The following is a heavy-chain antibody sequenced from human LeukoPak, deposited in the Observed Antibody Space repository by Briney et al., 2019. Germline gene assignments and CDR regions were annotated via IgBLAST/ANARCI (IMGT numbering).Heavy chain of an antibody. J-gene: IGHJ3*02. CDR1: GGSISSYY. D-gene: IGHD3-22*01. Sequence: PSETLSLTCTVSGGSISSYYWSWIRQPPGKGLEWIGYIYYSGSTNYNPSLKSRVTISVDTSKNQFSLKLSSVTAADTAVYYCARGVVTMKSGAFDIWGQGTMVTVSS. V-gene: IGHV4-59*12. CDR3: ARGVVTMKSGAFDI. CDR2: IYYSGST.